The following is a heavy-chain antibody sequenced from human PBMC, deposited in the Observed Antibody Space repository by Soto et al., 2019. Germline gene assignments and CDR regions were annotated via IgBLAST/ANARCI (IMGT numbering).Heavy chain of an antibody. V-gene: IGHV3-11*01. CDR3: ARVDSSGWYGILGKEYFQH. J-gene: IGHJ1*01. CDR2: ISSSGSTI. CDR1: GFTFSDYY. Sequence: ESGGGLVKPGGSLRLSCAASGFTFSDYYMSWIRQAPGKGLEWVSYISSSGSTIYYADSVKGRFTISRDNAKNSLYLQMNSLRAEDTAVYYCARVDSSGWYGILGKEYFQHWGQGTLVTVSS. D-gene: IGHD6-19*01.